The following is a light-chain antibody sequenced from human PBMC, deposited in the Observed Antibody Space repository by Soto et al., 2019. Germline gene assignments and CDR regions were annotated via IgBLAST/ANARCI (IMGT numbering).Light chain of an antibody. J-gene: IGLJ2*01. V-gene: IGLV2-14*01. Sequence: QSVLTQPASVSGSPGQSITISCTGTSSDFGAYKSVSWYQQHPGEAPKLVIYEVTNRPSGVSNRFSGSKSGNTASLAISGLQAEDEADYYCSSYTTGSTVVFGGGTKLTVL. CDR3: SSYTTGSTVV. CDR2: EVT. CDR1: SSDFGAYKS.